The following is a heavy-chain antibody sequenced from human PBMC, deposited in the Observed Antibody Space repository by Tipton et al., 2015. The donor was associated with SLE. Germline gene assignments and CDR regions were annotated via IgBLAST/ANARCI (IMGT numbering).Heavy chain of an antibody. CDR2: ISSYNSNT. CDR3: ARDGEYGYNLDY. J-gene: IGHJ4*02. D-gene: IGHD5-24*01. Sequence: QVQLVQSGAEVKKPGASVKVSCKASGYTFTSYGISWVRQAPGQGLEWMGWISSYNSNTPYAQKLQGRATMTTETSPSTAYMELRSLRSDDTAVYYCARDGEYGYNLDYWGQGTLVSVSS. CDR1: GYTFTSYG. V-gene: IGHV1-18*01.